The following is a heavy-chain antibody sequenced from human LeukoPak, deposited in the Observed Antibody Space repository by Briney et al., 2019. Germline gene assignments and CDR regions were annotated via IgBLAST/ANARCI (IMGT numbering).Heavy chain of an antibody. D-gene: IGHD3-22*01. CDR3: ARKTALYDSSDVTRNYYYMDV. CDR2: IYYSGST. Sequence: PSETLSLTCTVSGDSISSSSYYWGWIRQPPGKGLEWIETIYYSGSTYYNPSLKSRVTISVDTSKNQFSLKLSSVTAADTAVYYCARKTALYDSSDVTRNYYYMDVWGKGTTVTVSS. V-gene: IGHV4-39*07. CDR1: GDSISSSSYY. J-gene: IGHJ6*03.